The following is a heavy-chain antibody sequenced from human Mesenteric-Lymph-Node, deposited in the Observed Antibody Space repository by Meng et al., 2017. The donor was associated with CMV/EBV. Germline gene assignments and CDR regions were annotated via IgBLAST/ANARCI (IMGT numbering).Heavy chain of an antibody. CDR2: ISSTSSTV. D-gene: IGHD3-10*01. J-gene: IGHJ4*02. V-gene: IGHV3-48*04. CDR3: ARDPNYYGSGSYYRCYFDS. CDR1: GFTFSSYA. Sequence: GESLKISCAASGFTFSSYAMNWVRQAPGKGLEWLSYISSTSSTVYYADSVKGRFTISRDNAKKSLYLQMNSLRAEDTAVYYCARDPNYYGSGSYYRCYFDSWGQGTLVTVSS.